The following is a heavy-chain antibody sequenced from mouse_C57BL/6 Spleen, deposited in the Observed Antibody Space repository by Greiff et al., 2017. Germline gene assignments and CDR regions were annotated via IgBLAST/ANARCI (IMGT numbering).Heavy chain of an antibody. Sequence: VQLQQPGAELVKPGASVKLSCTASGYTFTGYWMQWVKQRPGQGLEWIGRIDPSDSYTNYNQKFKGKATLTVDTSSSTAYMQLSSLTSEDSAVYYCACGSGLAWFAYWGQGTLVTVSA. V-gene: IGHV1-50*01. CDR1: GYTFTGYW. J-gene: IGHJ3*01. D-gene: IGHD1-1*01. CDR2: IDPSDSYT. CDR3: ACGSGLAWFAY.